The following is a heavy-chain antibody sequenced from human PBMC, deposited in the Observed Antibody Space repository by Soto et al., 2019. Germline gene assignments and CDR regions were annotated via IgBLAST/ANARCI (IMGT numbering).Heavy chain of an antibody. CDR2: IYYSGST. J-gene: IGHJ6*02. CDR1: GGSISSGDYY. CDR3: ASAWPIQLCSRAGYYYYCMDV. D-gene: IGHD5-18*01. V-gene: IGHV4-30-4*01. Sequence: SETLSLTCTVSGGSISSGDYYWSWIRQPPGKGLEWIGYIYYSGSTYYNPSLKSRVTISVDTSKNQFSLKQSSVTAADTAVDYRASAWPIQLCSRAGYYYYCMDVWGQGTQVTVYS.